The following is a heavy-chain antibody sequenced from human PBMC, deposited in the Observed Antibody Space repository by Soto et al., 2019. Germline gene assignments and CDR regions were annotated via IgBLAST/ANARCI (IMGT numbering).Heavy chain of an antibody. Sequence: ASVKVSCKASGYTFTSYDINWGRQATGQGLEWMGWMNPNSGNTGYAQKFQGRVTMTRNTSISTAYMELSSLRSEDTAVYYCAREPIYHLMRSYCCIHVCDQGYRVSAYS. V-gene: IGHV1-8*01. J-gene: IGHJ6*02. CDR2: MNPNSGNT. CDR3: AREPIYHLMRSYCCIHV. D-gene: IGHD1-26*01. CDR1: GYTFTSYD.